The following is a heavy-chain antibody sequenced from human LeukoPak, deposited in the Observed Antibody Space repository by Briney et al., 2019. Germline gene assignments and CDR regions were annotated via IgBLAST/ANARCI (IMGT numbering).Heavy chain of an antibody. Sequence: SDTLSLTCAVYGGHLSGYYWTWIRQSPGRGLEWIGEINPSGSTYQNPPLKRRLTISRYTSKSQFSLRLSSVTAAYTAVYYCARGRQEISMILVVMTGVSYYLDVWGKGTTVTVS. J-gene: IGHJ6*03. CDR3: ARGRQEISMILVVMTGVSYYLDV. CDR2: INPSGST. V-gene: IGHV4-34*01. D-gene: IGHD3-22*01. CDR1: GGHLSGYY.